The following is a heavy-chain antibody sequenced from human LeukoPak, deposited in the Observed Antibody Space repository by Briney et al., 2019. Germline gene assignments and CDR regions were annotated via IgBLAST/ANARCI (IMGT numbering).Heavy chain of an antibody. CDR1: GGSISSYY. V-gene: IGHV4-34*01. Sequence: SETLSLTCTVSGGSISSYYWSWIRQPPGKGLEWIGEINHSGSTNYNPSLKSRVTISVDTSKNQFSLKLSSVTAADTAVYYCARARGYYYDSSGYYFDYWGQGTLVTVSS. J-gene: IGHJ4*02. D-gene: IGHD3-22*01. CDR3: ARARGYYYDSSGYYFDY. CDR2: INHSGST.